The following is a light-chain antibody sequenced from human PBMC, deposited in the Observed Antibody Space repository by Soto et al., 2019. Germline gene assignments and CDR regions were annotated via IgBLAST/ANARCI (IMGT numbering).Light chain of an antibody. V-gene: IGKV3-20*01. J-gene: IGKJ1*01. CDR3: QQYGTSPST. CDR2: GAS. Sequence: LKHSPGTLSLTAGERATLSCRASQNIFSNYVTWYQQKPGQAPRRLIFGASIRATGIPDRFSGSGSGTDFTLTISRLEPEDFAVYYCQQYGTSPSTFGQGTKVDIK. CDR1: QNIFSNY.